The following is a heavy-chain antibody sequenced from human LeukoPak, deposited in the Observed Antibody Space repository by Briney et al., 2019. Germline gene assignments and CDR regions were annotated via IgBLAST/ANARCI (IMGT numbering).Heavy chain of an antibody. J-gene: IGHJ4*02. Sequence: GGSLRLTCAVSGITLSNYGMSWVRQAPGKGLEWVAGISDSGGSTNYADSVKGRFTISRDNPKNTLYLQMNSLRAEDTAVYFCAKRGIVIRAVIIVGFHKEAYYFDYWGQGALVTVSS. V-gene: IGHV3-23*01. CDR3: AKRGIVIRAVIIVGFHKEAYYFDY. CDR2: ISDSGGST. CDR1: GITLSNYG. D-gene: IGHD3-10*01.